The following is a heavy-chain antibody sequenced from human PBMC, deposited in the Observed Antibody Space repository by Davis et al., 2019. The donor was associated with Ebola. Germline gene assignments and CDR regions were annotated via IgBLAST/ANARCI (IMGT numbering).Heavy chain of an antibody. J-gene: IGHJ4*02. CDR2: IVGSGVTT. CDR3: ARGVGTLSGSCAY. CDR1: GFIFSDNA. Sequence: GESLKISCAASGFIFSDNAMTWVRQAPGKGLEWVSSIVGSGVTTYYADSVKGRFAVSRDNSRNTLLLQMNSLRAEDTAVYYCARGVGTLSGSCAYWGQGTLVTVSS. D-gene: IGHD1-26*01. V-gene: IGHV3-23*01.